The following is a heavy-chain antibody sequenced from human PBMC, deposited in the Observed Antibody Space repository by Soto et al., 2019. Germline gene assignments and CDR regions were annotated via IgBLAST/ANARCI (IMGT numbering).Heavy chain of an antibody. Sequence: PGESLKISCKGSGYSFTSYWIGWVRQMPGKGLEWMGIIYPGDSDTRYSPSFQGQVTISADKSISTAHLQWSSLKASDTAMYYCARQCSGGSCYGVPDYWGQGTLVTVS. V-gene: IGHV5-51*01. CDR3: ARQCSGGSCYGVPDY. J-gene: IGHJ4*02. CDR2: IYPGDSDT. CDR1: GYSFTSYW. D-gene: IGHD2-15*01.